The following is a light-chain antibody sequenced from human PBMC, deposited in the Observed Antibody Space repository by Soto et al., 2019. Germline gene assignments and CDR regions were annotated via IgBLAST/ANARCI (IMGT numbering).Light chain of an antibody. V-gene: IGKV3-11*01. CDR3: QQRSNRPRFT. Sequence: EKVMTQSPATLSVSPGERATLSCRASQSVRSNLAWYQQKPGQPPRLLIYDASTRATGIPSRFSGSGSGTDFTLSISSLEPEDFAVYYCQQRSNRPRFTFXPGTKVDIK. J-gene: IGKJ3*01. CDR2: DAS. CDR1: QSVRSN.